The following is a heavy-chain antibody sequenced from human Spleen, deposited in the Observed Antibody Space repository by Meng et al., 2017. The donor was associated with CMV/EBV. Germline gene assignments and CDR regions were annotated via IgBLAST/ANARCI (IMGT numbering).Heavy chain of an antibody. V-gene: IGHV1-2*02. D-gene: IGHD6-6*01. Sequence: ASVKVSCKASGYIFTTYFIHWVRQAPGQGLEWMGMINPSSGDICYGRGFHGRVTLTRDTSISTAYMELSRLTSDDTAVYYCARTSSSYYFDYWGQGSLVTVSS. CDR3: ARTSSSYYFDY. J-gene: IGHJ4*02. CDR2: INPSSGDI. CDR1: GYIFTTYF.